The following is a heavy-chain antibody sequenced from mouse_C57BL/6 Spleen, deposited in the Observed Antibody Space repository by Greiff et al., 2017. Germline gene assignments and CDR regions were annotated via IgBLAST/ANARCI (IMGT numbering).Heavy chain of an antibody. D-gene: IGHD2-2*01. V-gene: IGHV1-50*01. J-gene: IGHJ4*01. Sequence: QVHVKQPGAELVKPGASVKLSCKASGYTFTSYWMQWVKQRPGQGLEWIGEIDPSDSYTNYNQKFKGKATLTVDTSSSTAYMQLSSLTSEDSAVYYCARSRGGYYDAMDYWGQGTSVTVSS. CDR1: GYTFTSYW. CDR2: IDPSDSYT. CDR3: ARSRGGYYDAMDY.